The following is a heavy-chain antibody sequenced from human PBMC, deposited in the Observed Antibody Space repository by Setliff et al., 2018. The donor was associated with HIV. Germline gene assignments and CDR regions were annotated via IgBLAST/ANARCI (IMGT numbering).Heavy chain of an antibody. CDR3: ARLDCSSSSGFVDY. CDR2: INHSGSA. Sequence: SETLSLTCAVYGASFSGYYCNWIRQTPGKGLEWIGDINHSGSANYNPSLRGRVTISIDTSKNQFSLKLSSVTAADTAVYYCARLDCSSSSGFVDYWGQGTLVTVSS. CDR1: GASFSGYY. J-gene: IGHJ4*02. D-gene: IGHD2-2*01. V-gene: IGHV4-34*01.